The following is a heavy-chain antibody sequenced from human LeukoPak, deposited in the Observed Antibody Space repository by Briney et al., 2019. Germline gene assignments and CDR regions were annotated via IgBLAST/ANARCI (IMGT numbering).Heavy chain of an antibody. D-gene: IGHD3-3*01. CDR1: GFTFSACE. CDR3: ARSFWWHCDL. J-gene: IGHJ2*01. V-gene: IGHV3-48*03. Sequence: GGSLRLSCTASGFTFSACEMSWLRQTPGKGLEWLSNIRTDGTTTYYADSVKGRFTISRDNAENSLYLQMDRLRPDDTALYYCARSFWWHCDLWVRGSLVTVSS. CDR2: IRTDGTTT.